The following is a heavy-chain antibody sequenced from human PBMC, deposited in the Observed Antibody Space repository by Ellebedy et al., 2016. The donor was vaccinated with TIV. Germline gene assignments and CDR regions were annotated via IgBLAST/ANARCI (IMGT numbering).Heavy chain of an antibody. CDR2: INPNNGGT. CDR1: GYSFIGYY. J-gene: IGHJ4*02. Sequence: ASVKVSCXASGYSFIGYYMHWVRQAPGQGLEWMGWINPNNGGTNSAQKFQGRVTMTRDASISTAYMVLSRLRSDDTAVYYCVTRGYSGYDYFDYWGQGTLVTVSS. D-gene: IGHD5-12*01. CDR3: VTRGYSGYDYFDY. V-gene: IGHV1-2*02.